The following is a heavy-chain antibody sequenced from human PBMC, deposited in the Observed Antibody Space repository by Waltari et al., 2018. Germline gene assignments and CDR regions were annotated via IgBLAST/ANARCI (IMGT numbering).Heavy chain of an antibody. CDR2: ISGSGGT. V-gene: IGHV3-23*01. CDR1: GITFSSYV. Sequence: EVQLLESGGGLGQPGGSLSLSCAASGITFSSYVMRWVRLAPGKWLEWVSTISGSGGTYYADSVRGRFTISRDKSKNTLSLQMNSLRAEDTAVYYCAIGQGYYFDYWGQGTLVTVSS. CDR3: AIGQGYYFDY. J-gene: IGHJ4*02.